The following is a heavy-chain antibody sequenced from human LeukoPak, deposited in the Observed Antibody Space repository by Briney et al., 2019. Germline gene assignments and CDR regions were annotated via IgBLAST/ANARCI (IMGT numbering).Heavy chain of an antibody. Sequence: PGGSLRLSCAASGFIFSDHYMNWVRQAPGKGLEWVSLIYSGGTTYYADSVKGRFTISRDNSKNTLYLQMNSLRAEDTAVYYCARRGDGGRSFDYWGQGTLVTVSS. CDR2: IYSGGTT. CDR1: GFIFSDHY. D-gene: IGHD4-23*01. V-gene: IGHV3-53*01. J-gene: IGHJ4*02. CDR3: ARRGDGGRSFDY.